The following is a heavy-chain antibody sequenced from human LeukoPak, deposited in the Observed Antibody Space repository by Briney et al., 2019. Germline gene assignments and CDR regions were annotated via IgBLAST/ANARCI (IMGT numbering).Heavy chain of an antibody. CDR1: GFTFISYA. D-gene: IGHD6-19*01. J-gene: IGHJ4*02. CDR2: ISGSGGST. V-gene: IGHV3-23*01. CDR3: AKVEQSILGFGIAVAGPGDY. Sequence: GGSLRLSCAASGFTFISYAMSWVRQAPGKGLEWVSAISGSGGSTYYADSVKGRFTISRDNSKNTLYLQMNSLRAEDTAVYYCAKVEQSILGFGIAVAGPGDYWGQGTLVTASS.